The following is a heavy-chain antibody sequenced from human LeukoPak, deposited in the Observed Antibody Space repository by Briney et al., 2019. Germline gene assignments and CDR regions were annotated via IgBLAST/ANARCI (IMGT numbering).Heavy chain of an antibody. CDR2: ISAYNGNT. CDR3: ARDTGNYYGSGSYYTPLGY. Sequence: ASVKVSCKASGYTFTSYGISWVRQAPGQGLEWMGWISAYNGNTNYAQKLQGRVTMTTDTSTSTAYMELRSLRSDDTAVYYCARDTGNYYGSGSYYTPLGYWGQGTLVTVSS. D-gene: IGHD3-10*01. CDR1: GYTFTSYG. V-gene: IGHV1-18*01. J-gene: IGHJ4*02.